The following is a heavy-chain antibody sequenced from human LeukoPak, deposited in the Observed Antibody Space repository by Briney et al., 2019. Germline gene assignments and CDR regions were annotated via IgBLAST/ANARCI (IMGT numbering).Heavy chain of an antibody. V-gene: IGHV4-34*01. CDR2: INHSGRT. CDR3: ARGQGGTTGHYYYYYYMDV. D-gene: IGHD4-11*01. Sequence: SETLSLTCGVSGDSLSVYYWSWIRQPPGRDLEWIGEINHSGRTNYNPSLKSRVTISVDTSKNQFSLDLSSVTAADAAVYYCARGQGGTTGHYYYYYYMDVWGKGTTVTISS. CDR1: GDSLSVYY. J-gene: IGHJ6*03.